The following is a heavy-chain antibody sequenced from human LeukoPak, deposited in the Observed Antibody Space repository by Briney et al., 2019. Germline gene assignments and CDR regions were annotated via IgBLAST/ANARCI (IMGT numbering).Heavy chain of an antibody. CDR2: ISGNGGGT. CDR3: ARVAVRGSTHCFDY. V-gene: IGHV3-23*01. Sequence: GGSLRLSCAASGVTLRSYAMSWVRQAPGKGLEWVSIISGNGGGTYYADSVKGRFTISRDNSKNTLLLQLISLRAEDTAVYYCARVAVRGSTHCFDYWGQGTLVTVSS. CDR1: GVTLRSYA. J-gene: IGHJ4*02. D-gene: IGHD3-10*01.